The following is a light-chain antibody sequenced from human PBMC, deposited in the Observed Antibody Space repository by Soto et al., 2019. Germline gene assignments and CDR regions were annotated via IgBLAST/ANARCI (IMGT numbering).Light chain of an antibody. V-gene: IGLV1-44*01. J-gene: IGLJ1*01. CDR3: ATWDDSRKGV. Sequence: QLVLTQPPSASGTPGQRITISCSGSSSNIESHAVNWFQQVPGTAPKLLIKTNNQRPSGVPDRFSGSKSGASASLAISGLQSEDEATYYCATWDDSRKGVFGTGTKVTVL. CDR1: SSNIESHA. CDR2: TNN.